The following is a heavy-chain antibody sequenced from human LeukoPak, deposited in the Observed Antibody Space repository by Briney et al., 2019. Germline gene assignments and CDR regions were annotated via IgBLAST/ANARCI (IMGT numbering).Heavy chain of an antibody. Sequence: SETLSLTCAVYGGSFSGYYWSWIRQPPGKGLEWIGEINHSGSTNYNPSLKSRVTISVDTSKNQFSLKLSSVTAADTAVYYCARVAHCSSTSCSYGMDVWGQGTTVTVSS. V-gene: IGHV4-34*01. J-gene: IGHJ6*02. CDR3: ARVAHCSSTSCSYGMDV. CDR2: INHSGST. CDR1: GGSFSGYY. D-gene: IGHD2-2*01.